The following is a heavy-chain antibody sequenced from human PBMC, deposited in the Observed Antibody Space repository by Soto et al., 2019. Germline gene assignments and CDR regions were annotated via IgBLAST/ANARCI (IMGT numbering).Heavy chain of an antibody. CDR1: GYTFTSYG. CDR3: ARCLAAVAGASYYGMDV. D-gene: IGHD6-19*01. Sequence: ASVKVSCKASGYTFTSYGISWVRQAPGQGLEWMGWISAYNGNTNYAQKLQGRVTITTDTSTSTAYMELRSLRSDDTAVYYCARCLAAVAGASYYGMDVWGQGTTVTVSS. V-gene: IGHV1-18*01. CDR2: ISAYNGNT. J-gene: IGHJ6*02.